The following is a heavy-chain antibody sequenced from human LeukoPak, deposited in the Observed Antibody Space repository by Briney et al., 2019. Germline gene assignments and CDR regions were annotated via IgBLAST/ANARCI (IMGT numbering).Heavy chain of an antibody. Sequence: GGSLRLSCAASGFSFEDYAMHWVRQVPGKGLEWVAGISGNNGSIGYADSVKGRFTISRNNARDFLDLQMNSLRAEDTVLYYCAKSFYYDSSGFIANGVFDVWGQGTMVTVSS. J-gene: IGHJ3*01. V-gene: IGHV3-9*01. D-gene: IGHD3-22*01. CDR1: GFSFEDYA. CDR3: AKSFYYDSSGFIANGVFDV. CDR2: ISGNNGSI.